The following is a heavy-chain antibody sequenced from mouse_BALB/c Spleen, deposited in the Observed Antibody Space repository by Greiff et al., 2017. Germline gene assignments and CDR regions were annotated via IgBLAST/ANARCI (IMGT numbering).Heavy chain of an antibody. CDR2: ISSGSSTI. CDR3: ARNPYGNYVYYFDY. J-gene: IGHJ2*01. V-gene: IGHV5-17*02. Sequence: DVMLVESGGGLVQPGGSRKLSCAASGFTFSSFGMHWVRQAPEKGLEWVAYISSGSSTIYYADTVKGRFTISRDNPKNTLFLQMTSLRSEDTAMYYCARNPYGNYVYYFDYWGQGTTLTVSS. D-gene: IGHD2-1*01. CDR1: GFTFSSFG.